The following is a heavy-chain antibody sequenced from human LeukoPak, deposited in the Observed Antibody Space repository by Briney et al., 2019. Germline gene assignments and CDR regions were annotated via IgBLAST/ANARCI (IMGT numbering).Heavy chain of an antibody. V-gene: IGHV4-59*08. CDR2: IYYSGST. J-gene: IGHJ4*02. CDR3: ARQASGYDRRWIDY. Sequence: SETLSLTCTVSGGSISSYYWSWIRQPPGKGLEWIGYIYYSGSTNYNPSLKSRVTISVDTSKNQFSLKLSSVTAADTAVYYCARQASGYDRRWIDYWDQGTLVTVSS. D-gene: IGHD5-12*01. CDR1: GGSISSYY.